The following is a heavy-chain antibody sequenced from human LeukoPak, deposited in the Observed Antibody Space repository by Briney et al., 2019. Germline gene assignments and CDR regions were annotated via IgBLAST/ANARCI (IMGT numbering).Heavy chain of an antibody. CDR1: GGSISSYY. J-gene: IGHJ5*02. Sequence: SETLSLTYAVSGGSISSYYWSWIRQPPGKGLEWIGYIYYSGSTNYNPSLKSRVTISVDTSKNQFSLKLSSVTAADTAVYYCARDNWVATPGLFDPWGQGTLVTVSS. CDR3: ARDNWVATPGLFDP. V-gene: IGHV4-59*01. CDR2: IYYSGST. D-gene: IGHD7-27*01.